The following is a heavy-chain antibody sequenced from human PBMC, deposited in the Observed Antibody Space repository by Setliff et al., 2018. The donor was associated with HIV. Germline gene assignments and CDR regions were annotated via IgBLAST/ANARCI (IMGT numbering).Heavy chain of an antibody. J-gene: IGHJ3*02. CDR1: GDSLSSTGDH. CDR2: VYSSGST. V-gene: IGHV4-39*07. Sequence: PSETLSLTCTVSGDSLSSTGDHWGWIRQPPGRGLEWIGNVYSSGSTYYNPSLKSRVTISVDTSKNQFSLKLSSVTAADTAVYYCATYYYDSSGYQVDAFDIWGQGTMVTVSS. CDR3: ATYYYDSSGYQVDAFDI. D-gene: IGHD3-22*01.